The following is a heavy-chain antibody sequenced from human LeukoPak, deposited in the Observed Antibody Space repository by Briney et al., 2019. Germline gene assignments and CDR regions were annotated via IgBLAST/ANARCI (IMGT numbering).Heavy chain of an antibody. CDR2: INPSGGST. CDR3: ALGPSTIAAAGPAPYYYYGMDV. Sequence: GASVKASCKASGYTFTGYYMHWVRQAPGQGLEWMGIINPSGGSTSYAQKFQGRVTMTRDTSTSTVYMELSSLRSEDTAVYYCALGPSTIAAAGPAPYYYYGMDVWGQGTTVTVSS. V-gene: IGHV1-46*01. CDR1: GYTFTGYY. J-gene: IGHJ6*02. D-gene: IGHD6-13*01.